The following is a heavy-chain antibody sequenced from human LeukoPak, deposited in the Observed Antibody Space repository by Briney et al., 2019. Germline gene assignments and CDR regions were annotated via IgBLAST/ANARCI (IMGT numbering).Heavy chain of an antibody. D-gene: IGHD4-17*01. Sequence: SETLSLTCTVSGGSISSYYWSWIRQPAGKGLEWIGRIYTSGSTNYNPSLKSRVTMSVDTSKNQFSLKLSPVTAADTAVYYCARIFTVTREYYFDYWGQGTLVTVSS. CDR2: IYTSGST. V-gene: IGHV4-4*07. CDR3: ARIFTVTREYYFDY. CDR1: GGSISSYY. J-gene: IGHJ4*02.